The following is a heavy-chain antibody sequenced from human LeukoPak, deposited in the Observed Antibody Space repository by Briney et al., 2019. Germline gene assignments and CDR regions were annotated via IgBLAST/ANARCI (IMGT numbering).Heavy chain of an antibody. J-gene: IGHJ3*02. CDR1: GFTFSRYE. D-gene: IGHD5/OR15-5a*01. CDR2: INSRGRTI. Sequence: QSGGPLRLSCAASGFTFSRYEMNWVRQAPGKGLEWVSYINSRGRTIYYADSVKGRLTISRDNAKNSLYLQMNSLRAEDTAVYYCARDFYDTVYDAFDIWGQGTMVTVSS. V-gene: IGHV3-48*03. CDR3: ARDFYDTVYDAFDI.